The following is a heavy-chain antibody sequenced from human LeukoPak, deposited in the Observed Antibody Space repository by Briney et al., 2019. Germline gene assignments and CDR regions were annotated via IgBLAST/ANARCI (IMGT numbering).Heavy chain of an antibody. J-gene: IGHJ4*02. Sequence: PSETLSLTCTVSGGSISSGSYYWSWIRQPAGKGLEWIGRIYTSGSTNYNPSLKSRVTISVDTSKNQFSLKLSSVTAADTAVYYCARVDTAMVFDYWGQGTLVTVSS. CDR3: ARVDTAMVFDY. V-gene: IGHV4-61*02. D-gene: IGHD5-18*01. CDR2: IYTSGST. CDR1: GGSISSGSYY.